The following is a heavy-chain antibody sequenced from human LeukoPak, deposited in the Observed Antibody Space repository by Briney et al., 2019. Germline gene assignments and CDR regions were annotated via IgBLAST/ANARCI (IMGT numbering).Heavy chain of an antibody. D-gene: IGHD3-22*01. CDR2: ISGSGGST. J-gene: IGHJ4*02. CDR3: AKDYYDSSGYPNYFDY. Sequence: GGSLRLSCAASGVTFSSYAMSRVRQAPGKGLEWVSAISGSGGSTYYAASVKGRFTISRDNSKNTLYLQMNSLRAEDTAVYYCAKDYYDSSGYPNYFDYWGQGTLVTVSS. V-gene: IGHV3-23*01. CDR1: GVTFSSYA.